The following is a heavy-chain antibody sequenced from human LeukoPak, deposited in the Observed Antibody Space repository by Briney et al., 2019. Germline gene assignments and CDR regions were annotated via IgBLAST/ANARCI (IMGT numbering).Heavy chain of an antibody. Sequence: GRSLRLSCAASGFTFSNYGMHWVRQAPGKGLEWMAFIWYDGSNKYYADSVKGRFTISRDNSKNTLYLQMNSLRAEDTAVYCCAKVRVGATTIDAFDIWGQGTVVTVSS. J-gene: IGHJ3*02. D-gene: IGHD1-26*01. CDR3: AKVRVGATTIDAFDI. V-gene: IGHV3-30*02. CDR1: GFTFSNYG. CDR2: IWYDGSNK.